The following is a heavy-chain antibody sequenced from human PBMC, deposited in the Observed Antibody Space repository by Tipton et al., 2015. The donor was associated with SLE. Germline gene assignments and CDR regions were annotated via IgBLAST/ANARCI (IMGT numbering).Heavy chain of an antibody. J-gene: IGHJ3*02. CDR1: GGSISSYY. Sequence: LRLSCTVSGGSISSYYWSWIRQPPGKGLEWIGYIYYSGSTNYNPSLKSRVTISVDTSKNQFSLKLSSVTAADTAVYYCARHPVPGGDQGAFDIWGQGTRVTVSS. D-gene: IGHD2-21*02. CDR3: ARHPVPGGDQGAFDI. V-gene: IGHV4-59*08. CDR2: IYYSGST.